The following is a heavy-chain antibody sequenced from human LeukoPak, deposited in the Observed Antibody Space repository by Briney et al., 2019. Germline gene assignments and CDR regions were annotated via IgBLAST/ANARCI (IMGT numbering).Heavy chain of an antibody. D-gene: IGHD3-22*01. J-gene: IGHJ4*02. CDR1: GFTVSSNY. Sequence: PGGSLRLSCAASGFTVSSNYMSWVRRAPGKGLEWVSVIYSGGSTYYADSVKGRFTISRDNSKNTLYLQMNSLRAEDTAVYYCARDRPYSGGYYHFDYWGQGTLVTVSS. V-gene: IGHV3-53*01. CDR2: IYSGGST. CDR3: ARDRPYSGGYYHFDY.